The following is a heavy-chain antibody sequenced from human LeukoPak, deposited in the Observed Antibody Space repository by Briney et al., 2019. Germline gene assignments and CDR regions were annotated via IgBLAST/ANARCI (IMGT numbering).Heavy chain of an antibody. J-gene: IGHJ3*02. CDR3: ARVRHYYDSSGQWAFDI. V-gene: IGHV3-30-3*01. CDR2: ISYDGSNK. D-gene: IGHD3-22*01. Sequence: GGSLRLSCAASGFTFSSYAMHWVRQAPGKGLEWVAVISYDGSNKYYADSVKGRFTISRDNSKNTLYLQMNSLRAEDTAVYYCARVRHYYDSSGQWAFDIWGQGTMVTVSS. CDR1: GFTFSSYA.